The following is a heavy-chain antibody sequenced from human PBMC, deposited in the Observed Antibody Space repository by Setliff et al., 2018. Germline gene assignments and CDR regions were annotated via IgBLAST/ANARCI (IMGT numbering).Heavy chain of an antibody. V-gene: IGHV3-48*01. J-gene: IGHJ5*02. Sequence: PGGSLRLSCVTSGFTFSNYGMTWVRRAPGKGLEWISYISTSSTIIYYADSVKGRFTISRDNAKNLLYLQMNSLRAEDTAVYYCARTQVVPAGKVSWGQGTLV. CDR3: ARTQVVPAGKVS. D-gene: IGHD2-2*01. CDR2: ISTSSTII. CDR1: GFTFSNYG.